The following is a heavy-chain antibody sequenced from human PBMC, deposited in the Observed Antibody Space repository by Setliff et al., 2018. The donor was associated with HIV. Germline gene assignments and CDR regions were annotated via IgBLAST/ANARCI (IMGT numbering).Heavy chain of an antibody. J-gene: IGHJ3*01. Sequence: GASVKVSCKASGYSFTAYYIHFVRQAPGQGLEWMGWIQTNSGGTKSAQKFQGRVTMTRNTSISTAYMELNSLRAEDTALYYCASQDVGGWIHDDAFDLWGQGTMVTVSS. CDR3: ASQDVGGWIHDDAFDL. CDR2: IQTNSGGT. V-gene: IGHV1-2*02. CDR1: GYSFTAYY. D-gene: IGHD6-19*01.